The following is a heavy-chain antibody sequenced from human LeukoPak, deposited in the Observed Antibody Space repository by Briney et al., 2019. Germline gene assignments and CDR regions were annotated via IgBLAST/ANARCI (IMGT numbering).Heavy chain of an antibody. D-gene: IGHD4-17*01. CDR2: ISGSGGST. V-gene: IGHV3-23*01. Sequence: GGSLRLSCAASGFTFSSYAMSWVRQAPGKGLEWVSAISGSGGSTYYADSVKGRFTISRDNSKNTLYLQMNSLRAEDTAVYYCARHRTTVTTTVSYYYYMDVWGKGTTVTVSS. CDR3: ARHRTTVTTTVSYYYYMDV. J-gene: IGHJ6*03. CDR1: GFTFSSYA.